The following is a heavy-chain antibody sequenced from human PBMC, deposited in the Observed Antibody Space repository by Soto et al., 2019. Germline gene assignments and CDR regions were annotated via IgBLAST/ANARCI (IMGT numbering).Heavy chain of an antibody. CDR1: GGSISSGDYY. V-gene: IGHV4-30-4*01. CDR2: IYYSGST. J-gene: IGHJ3*02. CDR3: ARKGWPDVFDI. Sequence: QVQLQESGPGLVKPSQTLSLTCTVSGGSISSGDYYWSWIRQPPGKGLEWIGYIYYSGSTYYKSSLKIRVIRSIDTSKNQFSLKLCSLTAADTAVYYCARKGWPDVFDIWGQGAMVTVSS.